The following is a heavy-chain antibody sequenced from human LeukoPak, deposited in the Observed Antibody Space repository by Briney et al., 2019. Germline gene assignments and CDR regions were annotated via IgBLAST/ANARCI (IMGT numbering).Heavy chain of an antibody. CDR3: ASGGGRYRSNAFDN. V-gene: IGHV1-8*01. Sequence: GASVTVSCKASGYTFTSYDINWVRQATGQGLEWMGWMNPNSGNTGYAQKFQGRVTMTRNTSISTAYMELSSLRSEDTAVYYCASGGGRYRSNAFDNWGHGTMVTVSS. J-gene: IGHJ3*02. CDR1: GYTFTSYD. D-gene: IGHD3-16*02. CDR2: MNPNSGNT.